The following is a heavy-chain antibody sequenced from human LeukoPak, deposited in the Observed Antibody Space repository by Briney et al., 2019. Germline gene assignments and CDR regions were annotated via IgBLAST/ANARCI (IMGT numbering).Heavy chain of an antibody. Sequence: SETLSLTCTVSGASINNNFWTWIRQPPGKGLEWSGSIHYSGSTTYNPSLKSRVTISVDTSKNQFSLKLSSVTAADTAVYYCARRLGGTSTGFDYWGQGTLVTVSS. D-gene: IGHD2-2*01. V-gene: IGHV4-59*08. CDR3: ARRLGGTSTGFDY. J-gene: IGHJ4*02. CDR2: IHYSGST. CDR1: GASINNNF.